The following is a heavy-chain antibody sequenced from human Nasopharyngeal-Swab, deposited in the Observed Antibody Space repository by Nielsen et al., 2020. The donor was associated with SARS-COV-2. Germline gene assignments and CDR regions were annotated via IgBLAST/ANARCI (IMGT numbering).Heavy chain of an antibody. J-gene: IGHJ4*02. Sequence: GESLKISCAAPEVTVSSNYISWVRQAPGKGLEWVSVIYSGGSTYYADSVKGRFTISRDNSKNTPYHQMNSLRAEDTAVYYCASGPTVDIVATSFDYWGQGPLVTVSS. V-gene: IGHV3-53*01. D-gene: IGHD5-12*01. CDR1: EVTVSSNY. CDR3: ASGPTVDIVATSFDY. CDR2: IYSGGST.